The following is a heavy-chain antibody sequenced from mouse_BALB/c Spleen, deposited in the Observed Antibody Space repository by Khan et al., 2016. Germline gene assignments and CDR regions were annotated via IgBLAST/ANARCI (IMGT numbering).Heavy chain of an antibody. V-gene: IGHV1S136*01. CDR3: ASAGYYSWFAF. D-gene: IGHD2-12*01. Sequence: EVQLQESGPEMVKPGASVKMSCKASGYTFTTYVMHWVKQKPGQGLEWIGYINPDNDDSKYGEKFNGKATLTSDKSSSTAYMEFSSLTSEDSAVYYCASAGYYSWFAFWGQGTLVTVSA. CDR2: INPDNDDS. J-gene: IGHJ3*01. CDR1: GYTFTTYV.